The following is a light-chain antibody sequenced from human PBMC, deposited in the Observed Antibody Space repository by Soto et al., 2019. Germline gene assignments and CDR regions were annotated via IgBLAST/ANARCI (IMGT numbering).Light chain of an antibody. V-gene: IGLV2-8*01. CDR3: SSYAGSKNLL. CDR2: DVN. J-gene: IGLJ2*01. Sequence: QSALTQPPSASGSPGQSVTISCTGTKSDIGNYYDVSWYQQHPGKAPKLIISDVNKRPSGVPDRFSGSKSGNTASLTVSGLQAEDEADYFCSSYAGSKNLLFGGGTKLTVL. CDR1: KSDIGNYYD.